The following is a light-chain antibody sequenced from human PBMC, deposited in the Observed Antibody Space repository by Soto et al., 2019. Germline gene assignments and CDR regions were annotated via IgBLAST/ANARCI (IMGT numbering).Light chain of an antibody. V-gene: IGKV3-20*01. CDR3: QQYVTAPWT. CDR1: QRVISSY. J-gene: IGKJ1*01. CDR2: GAS. Sequence: VVLAQSPVTLSLSPGEVATLSCRASQRVISSYLAWYQQKPGQAPRLLIYGASKRATGIPDRFSGSGSGTDFALTISRLEPEDFAVYYCQQYVTAPWTFGQGTKVDIK.